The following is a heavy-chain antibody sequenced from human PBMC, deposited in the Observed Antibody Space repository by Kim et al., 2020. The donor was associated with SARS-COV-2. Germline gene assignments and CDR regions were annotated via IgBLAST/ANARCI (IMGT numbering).Heavy chain of an antibody. CDR3: KGYYDSSGFAFDI. CDR2: IYYSGST. J-gene: IGHJ3*02. D-gene: IGHD3-22*01. V-gene: IGHV4-39*01. CDR1: GGSISSSSYY. Sequence: SETLSLTCTVSGGSISSSSYYWGWIRQPPGKGLEWIGSIYYSGSTYYNPSLKSRVTISVDTSKNQFSLKLSSVTAADTAVYYCKGYYDSSGFAFDIWGQGTMVTVSS.